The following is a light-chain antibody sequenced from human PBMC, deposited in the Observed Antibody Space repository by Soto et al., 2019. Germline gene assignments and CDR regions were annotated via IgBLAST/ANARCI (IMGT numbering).Light chain of an antibody. Sequence: EIVLTQSPGTLSLSPGDTATLSCRASQSLSSSYLAWYQQRPGQAPRLLIYGASSRATGIPDRFSGSGSGTDFTLTISRLDPEDVAVYYCQRYGGSMTFGQGTRLEIE. V-gene: IGKV3-20*01. J-gene: IGKJ5*01. CDR1: QSLSSSY. CDR3: QRYGGSMT. CDR2: GAS.